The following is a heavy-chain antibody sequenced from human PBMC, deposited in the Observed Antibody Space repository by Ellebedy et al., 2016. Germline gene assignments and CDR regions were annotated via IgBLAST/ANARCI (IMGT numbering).Heavy chain of an antibody. CDR1: GFTFSSYD. CDR2: IGTAGDT. V-gene: IGHV3-13*01. J-gene: IGHJ5*02. CDR3: ARDGSQTINP. Sequence: GESLKISXAASGFTFSSYDMHWVRQATGKGLEWVSAIGTAGDTYYPGSVKGRFTISRENAKNSLYLQMNSLRAGDTAVYYCARDGSQTINPWGQGTLVTVSS.